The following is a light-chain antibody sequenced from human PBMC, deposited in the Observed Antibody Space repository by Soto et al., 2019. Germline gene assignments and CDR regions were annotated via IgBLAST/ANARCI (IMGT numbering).Light chain of an antibody. CDR3: EAWDDSLNGYV. Sequence: QSVLTQPPSASGTPGQRVTISCSGSSSNIGSNSVNWYQQVPGTAPELLIYSFDRRPSGVPERFSGSKSGTSASLAISGLQSEDEADYYCEAWDDSLNGYVFGPGTKVTVL. J-gene: IGLJ1*01. CDR1: SSNIGSNS. CDR2: SFD. V-gene: IGLV1-44*01.